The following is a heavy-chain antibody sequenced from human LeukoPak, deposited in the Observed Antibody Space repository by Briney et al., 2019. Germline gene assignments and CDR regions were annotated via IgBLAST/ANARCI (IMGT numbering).Heavy chain of an antibody. Sequence: PSETLSLTCTVSGGSISSSTYYWGWIRQPPGKGFEWIGNMHKSGVTSYNPSLKSRVTISLDTSKNQFSLKVTSVTAADTAVYYCARSGTYQYSSTSDYWGQGTLVTVSS. CDR3: ARSGTYQYSSTSDY. CDR2: MHKSGVT. CDR1: GGSISSSTYY. J-gene: IGHJ4*02. V-gene: IGHV4-39*07. D-gene: IGHD6-13*01.